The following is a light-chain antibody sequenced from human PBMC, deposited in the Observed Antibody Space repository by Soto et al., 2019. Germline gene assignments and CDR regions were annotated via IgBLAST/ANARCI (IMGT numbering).Light chain of an antibody. CDR2: GNS. CDR3: QSYDSSLSGSV. CDR1: SSNIGAGYD. J-gene: IGLJ7*01. V-gene: IGLV1-40*01. Sequence: QSVLTQPPSVSGAPGQRVTISCTGTSSNIGAGYDVHWYQQLPGTAPKRLIYGNSHRPSGVPDRFSGSKSGTSASLAITWLQAEDEADYYCQSYDSSLSGSVFGGGTQLTVL.